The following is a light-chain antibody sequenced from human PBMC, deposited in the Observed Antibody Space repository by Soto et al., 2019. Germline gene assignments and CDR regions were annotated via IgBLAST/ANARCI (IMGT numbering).Light chain of an antibody. CDR2: LGS. Sequence: EIVMTQSPLSLPVTPGEPASISCRSSQSLLHSNGYNYLDWYLQKPGQSPQLLISLGSPRASGVPERFSVSGSGTEFTLKISRVEAEDVGVYYCMQARQTPRTFGQGTKVEIK. V-gene: IGKV2-28*01. CDR1: QSLLHSNGYNY. CDR3: MQARQTPRT. J-gene: IGKJ1*01.